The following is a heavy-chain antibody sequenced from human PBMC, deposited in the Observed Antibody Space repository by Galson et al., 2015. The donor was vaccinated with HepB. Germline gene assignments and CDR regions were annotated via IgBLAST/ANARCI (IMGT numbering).Heavy chain of an antibody. D-gene: IGHD3-10*02. Sequence: SVKVSCKASGVSFRDYGIRWVRQASGHGLVWMGGIIPLFGSPHTAQQFPGRVTITADESTTTAYMELRSLRSDDTAVYYCATVGKGKWDYVLDHWGQGTLVTVSS. J-gene: IGHJ4*02. CDR3: ATVGKGKWDYVLDH. CDR2: IIPLFGSP. CDR1: GVSFRDYG. V-gene: IGHV1-69*13.